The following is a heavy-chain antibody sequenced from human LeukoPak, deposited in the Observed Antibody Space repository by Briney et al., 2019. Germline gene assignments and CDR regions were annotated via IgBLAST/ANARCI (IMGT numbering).Heavy chain of an antibody. Sequence: GGSLRLSCAASGFTFSIYWMSWVRLAPGKGLEWVANINQDGSEKYYVDSVMGRFTISRDNTENSLYLQMNILRAEDTAVYYCARSSPIGSVDYWGQGTLITVSS. CDR2: INQDGSEK. J-gene: IGHJ4*02. CDR1: GFTFSIYW. D-gene: IGHD2-2*01. V-gene: IGHV3-7*01. CDR3: ARSSPIGSVDY.